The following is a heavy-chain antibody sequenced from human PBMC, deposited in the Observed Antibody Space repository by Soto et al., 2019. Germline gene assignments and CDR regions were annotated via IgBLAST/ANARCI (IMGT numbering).Heavy chain of an antibody. J-gene: IGHJ6*02. Sequence: ASGTLSLTGTVSGGSISSYYWSWIRQPAGKGLEWIGRIYTSGSTNYNPSLKSRLTMSVDTSKNQFSLRLTSVTAADTAVYYCARAEQWDDRTYYYYGMDVWGRGTTVTVSS. CDR1: GGSISSYY. V-gene: IGHV4-4*07. CDR3: ARAEQWDDRTYYYYGMDV. CDR2: IYTSGST. D-gene: IGHD1-26*01.